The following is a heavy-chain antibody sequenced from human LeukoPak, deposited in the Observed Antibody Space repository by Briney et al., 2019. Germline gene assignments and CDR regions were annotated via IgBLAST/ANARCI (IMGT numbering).Heavy chain of an antibody. J-gene: IGHJ4*02. CDR1: GFTFSSSY. CDR2: INQDGSQI. Sequence: GGSLRLSCAASGFTFSSSYMNWVRQIPGKGLEWVAHINQDGSQIYHVDSVKGRFTISRDNEKNSLYLQMNSLRAEDTAVYYCAKGLYMGGQGTLVTVSS. CDR3: AKGLYM. D-gene: IGHD2-2*02. V-gene: IGHV3-7*04.